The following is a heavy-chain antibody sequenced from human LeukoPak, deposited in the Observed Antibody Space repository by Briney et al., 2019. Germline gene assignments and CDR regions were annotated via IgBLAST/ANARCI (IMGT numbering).Heavy chain of an antibody. CDR3: VTRPVTYYYGSGSFYNDDY. CDR1: GGSISSSSYY. V-gene: IGHV4-39*01. D-gene: IGHD3-10*01. J-gene: IGHJ4*02. CDR2: IHYSGST. Sequence: PSETLSLTCTVSGGSISSSSYYWGWIRQPPGKGLEWIGSIHYSGSTYYNPSLKSRVTISVDTSKNQFPLKLSPVTAADTAVYYCVTRPVTYYYGSGSFYNDDYWGQGTLVTVSS.